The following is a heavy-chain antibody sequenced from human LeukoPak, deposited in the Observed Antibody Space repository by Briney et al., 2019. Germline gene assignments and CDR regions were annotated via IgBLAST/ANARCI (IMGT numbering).Heavy chain of an antibody. D-gene: IGHD3-3*01. CDR2: ISAYNGNT. CDR3: ARDRGDFWSGYDAFDI. V-gene: IGHV1-18*01. CDR1: GYTFTSYG. Sequence: ASVKVSCKASGYTFTSYGISWVRQAPGQGLEWMGWISAYNGNTNYAQKLQGRVTMTTDTSTSTAYMELRSLRSDDTAVYYCARDRGDFWSGYDAFDIWGQGTMVTVSS. J-gene: IGHJ3*02.